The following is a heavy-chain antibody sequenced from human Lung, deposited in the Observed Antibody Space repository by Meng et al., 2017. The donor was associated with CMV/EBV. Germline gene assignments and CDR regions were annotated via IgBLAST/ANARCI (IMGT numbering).Heavy chain of an antibody. V-gene: IGHV4-59*01. Sequence: SETLSLXXTVSGGSISSYYWSWIRQPPGKGLEWIGYIYYSGSTNYNPSLKSRVTISVDTSKNQFSLKLSSVTAADTAVYYCARGGYYDFWSGYSYYYYYGMDVWGQWPTVTVSS. CDR2: IYYSGST. J-gene: IGHJ6*02. CDR1: GGSISSYY. CDR3: ARGGYYDFWSGYSYYYYYGMDV. D-gene: IGHD3-3*01.